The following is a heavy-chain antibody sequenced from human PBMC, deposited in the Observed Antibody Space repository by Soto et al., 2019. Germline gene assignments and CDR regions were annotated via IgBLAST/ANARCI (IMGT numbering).Heavy chain of an antibody. CDR1: GYTFTGYY. D-gene: IGHD2-15*01. V-gene: IGHV1-2*02. CDR2: INPNSGGT. Sequence: ASVKVSCKASGYTFTGYYMHWVRQAPGQGLEWMGWINPNSGGTNYAQKFQGRVTMTRDTSISTAYMELSRLRSDDTAVYYCARVNVVVVAATREYYFDYWGQGTLVTVS. CDR3: ARVNVVVVAATREYYFDY. J-gene: IGHJ4*02.